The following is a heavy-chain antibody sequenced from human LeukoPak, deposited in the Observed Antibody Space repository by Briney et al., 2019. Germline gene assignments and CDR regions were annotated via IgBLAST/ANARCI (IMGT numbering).Heavy chain of an antibody. Sequence: SETLSLTCAVYGGSFSGYYWSWIRQPPGKGLEWIGEINHSGSTNYNPSLKSRVTISVDTSKNQFSLKLSSVTAADTAVYYCARSIYYDSSGYYSSGAFDIWGQGTMVTVSS. D-gene: IGHD3-22*01. CDR1: GGSFSGYY. J-gene: IGHJ3*02. CDR3: ARSIYYDSSGYYSSGAFDI. CDR2: INHSGST. V-gene: IGHV4-34*01.